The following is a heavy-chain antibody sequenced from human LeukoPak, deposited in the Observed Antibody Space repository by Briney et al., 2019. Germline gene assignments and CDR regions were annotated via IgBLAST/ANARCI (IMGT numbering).Heavy chain of an antibody. D-gene: IGHD3-22*01. CDR2: IYYSGST. J-gene: IGHJ3*02. CDR3: ARVYYDSSGYPTTFDI. CDR1: GGSISSYY. Sequence: SETLSLTCTVSGGSISSYYWSWIRQPPGKGLEWIGYIYYSGSTNYNPSLKSRVTILVDTSKNQFSLKLSSVTAADTAVYYCARVYYDSSGYPTTFDIWGQGTMVTVSS. V-gene: IGHV4-59*01.